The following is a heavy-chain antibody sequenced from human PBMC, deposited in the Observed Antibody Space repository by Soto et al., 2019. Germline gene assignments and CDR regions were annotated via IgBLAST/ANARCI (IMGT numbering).Heavy chain of an antibody. CDR3: ASVGPWVPYYYDSSPYTFENWFDP. V-gene: IGHV4-38-2*01. Sequence: SETLSLTCAVSGYSISSGYYWGWLRQPPGKGLEWIGSLYHGGSTYYNPSLNSRVTLSIDMTNNHVSLILNSVTAADTAVYYCASVGPWVPYYYDSSPYTFENWFDPWGQGTLVTVSS. J-gene: IGHJ5*02. D-gene: IGHD3-22*01. CDR1: GYSISSGYY. CDR2: LYHGGST.